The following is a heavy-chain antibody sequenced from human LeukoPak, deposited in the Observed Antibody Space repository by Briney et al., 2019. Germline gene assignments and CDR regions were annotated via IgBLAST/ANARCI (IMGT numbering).Heavy chain of an antibody. J-gene: IGHJ5*02. Sequence: GRSLRLSCAAPGFTFDDYAMHWVRQAPGKGLEWVSGISWNSGSIGYADSVKGRFTISRDNAKNSLYLQMNSLRAEDTALYYCAKDMPENSSSLYTCFAPWGQETLVTVS. D-gene: IGHD6-6*01. CDR1: GFTFDDYA. CDR3: AKDMPENSSSLYTCFAP. V-gene: IGHV3-9*01. CDR2: ISWNSGSI.